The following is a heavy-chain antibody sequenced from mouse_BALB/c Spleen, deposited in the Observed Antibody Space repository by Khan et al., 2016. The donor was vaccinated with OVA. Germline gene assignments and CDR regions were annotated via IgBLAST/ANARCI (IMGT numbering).Heavy chain of an antibody. J-gene: IGHJ3*01. V-gene: IGHV1-18*01. CDR3: AYDHDD. Sequence: VQLKQSGPDLVKPGASVKISCKASGYSFTGYFMHWVKQSHGKSLQWIGLLNPNNGSTNYNQKFKGKAIITLDKSSRTSYMELRSLTSEDSAVSYCAYDHDDWGQGTMITVSA. CDR2: LNPNNGST. D-gene: IGHD2-4*01. CDR1: GYSFTGYF.